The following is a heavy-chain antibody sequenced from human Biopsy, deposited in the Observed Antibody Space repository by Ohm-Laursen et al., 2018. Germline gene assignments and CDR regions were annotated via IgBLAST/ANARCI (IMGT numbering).Heavy chain of an antibody. CDR3: ARRLVYRVFDS. CDR2: IDYRGST. J-gene: IGHJ4*02. D-gene: IGHD5/OR15-5a*01. CDR1: GGSFSTYY. V-gene: IGHV4-59*08. Sequence: GTLSLTCRVSGGSFSTYYWTWIRQPPGKGLEWIACIDYRGSTNYNPSLKSRVSISIDTSKDQFSLKLISVTAADTALYYCARRLVYRVFDSWAKGTPVTVSS.